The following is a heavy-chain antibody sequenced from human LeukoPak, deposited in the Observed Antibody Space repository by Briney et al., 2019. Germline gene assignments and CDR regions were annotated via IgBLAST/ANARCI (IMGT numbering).Heavy chain of an antibody. D-gene: IGHD2-15*01. CDR2: IKQDGSEK. CDR1: GFTFSDYY. Sequence: GGSLGLSCAASGFTFSDYYMSWVRQAPGKGLEWVANIKQDGSEKYYVDSVKGRFTISRDNAKNSLYLQMNSLRAEDTAVYYCARDQGYCSGGSCYTLLDYWGQGTLVTVSS. V-gene: IGHV3-7*01. J-gene: IGHJ4*02. CDR3: ARDQGYCSGGSCYTLLDY.